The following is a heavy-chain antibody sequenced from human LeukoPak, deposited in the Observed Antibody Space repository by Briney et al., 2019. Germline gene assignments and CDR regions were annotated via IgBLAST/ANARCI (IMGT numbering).Heavy chain of an antibody. CDR3: ARHEWELREGFDY. CDR1: GGSMSTYY. CDR2: IYYSGST. D-gene: IGHD1-26*01. J-gene: IGHJ4*02. Sequence: SETLSLTCTVSGGSMSTYYWTWIRQPPGKGLEWIGYIYYSGSTNYNPSLKSRVTISVDTSKNQFSLKLSSVTAADTAVYYCARHEWELREGFDYWGQGTLVTVSS. V-gene: IGHV4-59*01.